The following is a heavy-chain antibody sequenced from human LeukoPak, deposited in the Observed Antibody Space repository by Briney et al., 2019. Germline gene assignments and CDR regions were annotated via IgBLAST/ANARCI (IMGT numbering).Heavy chain of an antibody. D-gene: IGHD3-9*01. V-gene: IGHV4-30-4*01. CDR3: AREELRYFDSEYFQH. Sequence: PSETLSLTCTVSGGSISSGDYYWSWIRQPPGKGLEWIGYIYYSGSTYYNPSLKSRVTISVDTSKNQSSLKLSSVTAADTAVYYCAREELRYFDSEYFQHWGQGTLVTVSS. J-gene: IGHJ1*01. CDR2: IYYSGST. CDR1: GGSISSGDYY.